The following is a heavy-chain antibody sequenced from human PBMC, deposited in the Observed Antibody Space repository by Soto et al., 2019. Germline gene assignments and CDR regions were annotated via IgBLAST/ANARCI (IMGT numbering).Heavy chain of an antibody. V-gene: IGHV1-69*13. J-gene: IGHJ5*02. D-gene: IGHD3-3*01. CDR3: ARDRGYDFPNWFDP. CDR2: IIPIFGTA. Sequence: ASVKVSCKASGGTFSSYAISWVRQAPGQGLEWMGEIIPIFGTANYAQKFQGRVTITADESTSTAYMELSSLRSEDTAVYYCARDRGYDFPNWFDPWGQGTLVTVS. CDR1: GGTFSSYA.